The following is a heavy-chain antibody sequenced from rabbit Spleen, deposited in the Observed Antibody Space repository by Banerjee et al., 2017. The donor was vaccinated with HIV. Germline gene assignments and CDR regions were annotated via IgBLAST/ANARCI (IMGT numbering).Heavy chain of an antibody. CDR2: IGGGSSGRP. Sequence: QEQLKESGGALAQPEGSLTLTCKASGFAFSSNAMCWVRQAPGQGLERNAYIGGGSSGRPWYARWAKGRFAISKSSSTTVTLKMTSLTVADAATYVCARDSCDDYGDYWGSYYINLWGQGTLVTVS. D-gene: IGHD2-1*01. V-gene: IGHV1S45*01. CDR1: GFAFSSNA. CDR3: ARDSCDDYGDYWGSYYINL. J-gene: IGHJ4*01.